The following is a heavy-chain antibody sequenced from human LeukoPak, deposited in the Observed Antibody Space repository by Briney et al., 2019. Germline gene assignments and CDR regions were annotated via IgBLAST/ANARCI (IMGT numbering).Heavy chain of an antibody. CDR1: GGSISISSYY. CDR3: ARHFVPIFGGSWYFDI. V-gene: IGHV4-39*01. Sequence: ETQSLTCTVSGGSISISSYYGGWSRQPPGRGREWIESIYYSGSTYYNPSLKRRVTISVDTSKNQFPLKLSSVTAADTAVYYCARHFVPIFGGSWYFDIWGRGTLVTVSS. CDR2: IYYSGST. D-gene: IGHD3-3*01. J-gene: IGHJ2*01.